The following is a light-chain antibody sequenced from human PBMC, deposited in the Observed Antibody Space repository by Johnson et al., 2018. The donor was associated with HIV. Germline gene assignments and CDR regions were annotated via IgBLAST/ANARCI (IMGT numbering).Light chain of an antibody. CDR3: GTWNSSLSAHDYV. CDR1: NSNIGNNY. CDR2: ENN. Sequence: QSVLTQPPSVSAAPGQKVTISCSGSNSNIGNNYISWYQHLPGTAPKLLIYENNKRPSGIPDRFSGSKSDTSATLGITGLQTGDEADYYCGTWNSSLSAHDYVVGTWTKVTVL. J-gene: IGLJ1*01. V-gene: IGLV1-51*02.